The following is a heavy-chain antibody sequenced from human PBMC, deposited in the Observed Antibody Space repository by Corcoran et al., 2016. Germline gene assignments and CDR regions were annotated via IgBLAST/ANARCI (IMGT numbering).Heavy chain of an antibody. V-gene: IGHV3-48*04. CDR3: ASDSVISPTAVVTPSNWFDP. CDR2: ISSSSSNI. Sequence: EVQLVESGGGLVQPGGSLRLSCAASGFTFSSYSMNWVRQAPGKGLEWVSYISSSSSNIYYADSVKGRFTISRDNAKNSLYLQMNSLRAEDTAVYYCASDSVISPTAVVTPSNWFDPWGQGTLVTVSS. J-gene: IGHJ5*02. CDR1: GFTFSSYS. D-gene: IGHD2-21*02.